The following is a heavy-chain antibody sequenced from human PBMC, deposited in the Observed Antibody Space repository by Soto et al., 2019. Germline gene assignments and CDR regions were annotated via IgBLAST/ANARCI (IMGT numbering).Heavy chain of an antibody. CDR2: IYYSGST. CDR3: ASTGYCSSTSCYLWGGMDV. Sequence: PSETLSLTCTVSGGSISSGDYYWSWIRQPPGKGLEWIGYIYYSGSTYYNPSLKSRVTISVDTSKNQFSLKLSSVTAADTAVYYCASTGYCSSTSCYLWGGMDVWGQGTTVTAP. V-gene: IGHV4-30-4*01. J-gene: IGHJ6*02. CDR1: GGSISSGDYY. D-gene: IGHD2-2*03.